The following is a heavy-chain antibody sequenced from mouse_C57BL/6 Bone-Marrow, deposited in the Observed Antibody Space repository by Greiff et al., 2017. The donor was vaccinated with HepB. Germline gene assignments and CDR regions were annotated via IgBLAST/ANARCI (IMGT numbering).Heavy chain of an antibody. V-gene: IGHV1-52*01. CDR1: GYTFTSYW. CDR3: ARGGVHRLYYAMDY. CDR2: IDPSDSET. Sequence: QVQLQQPGAELVRPGSSVKLSCKASGYTFTSYWMHWVKQRPIQGLEWIGNIDPSDSETHYNQKFKDKATLTVDKSSSTAYMQLSSLTSEDSAVYYCARGGVHRLYYAMDYWGQGTSVTVSS. J-gene: IGHJ4*01.